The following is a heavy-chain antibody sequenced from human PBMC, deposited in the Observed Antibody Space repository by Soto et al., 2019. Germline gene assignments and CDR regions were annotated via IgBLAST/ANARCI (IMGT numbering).Heavy chain of an antibody. CDR1: GFTFSDYS. D-gene: IGHD3-22*01. CDR3: ARNYDTSGYYRVPADY. CDR2: ISSSISYI. V-gene: IGHV3-21*01. Sequence: GGSLRLSCAASGFTFSDYSMNWVRQAPGKGLEWVSSISSSISYIYYADSLKGRVTISRDNAKNSLYLQMNSLTAEDTAVYYCARNYDTSGYYRVPADYWGQGTLVTVSS. J-gene: IGHJ4*02.